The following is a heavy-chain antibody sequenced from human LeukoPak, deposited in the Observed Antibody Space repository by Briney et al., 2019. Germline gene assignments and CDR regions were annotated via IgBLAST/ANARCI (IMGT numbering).Heavy chain of an antibody. V-gene: IGHV4-59*01. CDR1: GGSITSYY. D-gene: IGHD5-24*01. CDR3: ARDGDGSGVAKY. CDR2: IYYSGST. J-gene: IGHJ4*02. Sequence: SETLSLTCTVSGGSITSYYWSWIRQPPGKGLEWIGYIYYSGSTDYNPSLKSRVTISVDTSKNQFSLKLSSVTAADTAVYYCARDGDGSGVAKYWGQGTLVTVSS.